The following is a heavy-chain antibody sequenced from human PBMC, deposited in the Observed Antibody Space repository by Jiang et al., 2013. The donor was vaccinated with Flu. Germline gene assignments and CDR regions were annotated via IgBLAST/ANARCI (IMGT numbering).Heavy chain of an antibody. CDR3: ARGHHYDILTGYSFAGDY. V-gene: IGHV1-46*01. CDR1: GYTFTSYY. CDR2: INPSGGST. J-gene: IGHJ4*02. D-gene: IGHD3-9*01. Sequence: SGAEVKKPGASVKVSCKASGYTFTSYYMHWVRQAPGQGLEWMGIINPSGGSTSYAQKFQGRVTMTRDTSTSTVYMELSSLRSEDTAVYYCARGHHYDILTGYSFAGDYWGQGTLVTVSS.